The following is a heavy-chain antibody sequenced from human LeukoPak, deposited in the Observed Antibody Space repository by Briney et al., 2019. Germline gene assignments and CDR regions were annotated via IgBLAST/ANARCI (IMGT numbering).Heavy chain of an antibody. CDR3: ARGSYDFWSGYLYYYYMDV. D-gene: IGHD3-3*01. CDR1: GFTFSSYS. CDR2: ISSSSSYI. Sequence: PGGSLRLSCAASGFTFSSYSMNWVRQAPGKGLEGGSSISSSSSYIYYADSVKGRFTISRDNAKNSLYLQMNSLRAEDTAVYYCARGSYDFWSGYLYYYYMDVWGKGTTVTVSS. J-gene: IGHJ6*03. V-gene: IGHV3-21*01.